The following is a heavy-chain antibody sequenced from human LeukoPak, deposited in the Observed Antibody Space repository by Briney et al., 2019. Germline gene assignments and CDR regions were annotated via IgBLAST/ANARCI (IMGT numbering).Heavy chain of an antibody. D-gene: IGHD4-23*01. J-gene: IGHJ4*02. CDR2: ISYDGSNK. CDR3: ARDGYGGNPAYYFDY. V-gene: IGHV3-30-3*01. Sequence: GGSLRLSCAASGFTFSSYAMHWVRQAPGKGLEWVAVISYDGSNKYYADYVKGRFTISRDNSKNTLYLQMNSLRAEDTAVYYCARDGYGGNPAYYFDYWGQGTLVTVSS. CDR1: GFTFSSYA.